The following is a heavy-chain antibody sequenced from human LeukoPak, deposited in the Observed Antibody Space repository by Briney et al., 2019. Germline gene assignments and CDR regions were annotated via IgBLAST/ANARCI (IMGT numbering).Heavy chain of an antibody. V-gene: IGHV3-48*02. D-gene: IGHD5-18*01. J-gene: IGHJ3*02. Sequence: PGGSLRLSCAASGFTFNSYAMSWVRQAPGKGLEWVSYISSSSSTIYYADSVKGRFTISRDNAKNSLYLQMNSLRDEDTAVYYCAREGAPGLPHDAFDIWGQGTMVTVSS. CDR2: ISSSSSTI. CDR1: GFTFNSYA. CDR3: AREGAPGLPHDAFDI.